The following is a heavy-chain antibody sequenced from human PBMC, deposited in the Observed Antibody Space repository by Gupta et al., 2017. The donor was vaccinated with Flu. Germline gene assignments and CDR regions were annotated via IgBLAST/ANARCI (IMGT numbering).Heavy chain of an antibody. J-gene: IGHJ4*02. Sequence: QVHVVQSGPEVRQPGASVRVSCTASGYTFSSYGFNWVRQAPGDRLEWMGWVSTYTGDTVYAHKFLGRVTMTADISTSTVYLDLRSLTSADTAIYFCARDPLTRFTDGPPPSYFYRDYWGPGTLVSVSS. CDR2: VSTYTGDT. CDR1: GYTFSSYG. CDR3: ARDPLTRFTDGPPPSYFYRDY. V-gene: IGHV1-18*01. D-gene: IGHD3-10*01.